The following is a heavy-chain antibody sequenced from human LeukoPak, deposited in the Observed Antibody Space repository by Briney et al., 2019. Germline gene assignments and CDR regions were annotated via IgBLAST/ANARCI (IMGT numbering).Heavy chain of an antibody. Sequence: GGSLRLSCAASGFTFSAYTMNWVRQAPGKGLEWVSGIYGSGGASFYADSVKGRFTISRDNSQNTVFLQMDSLRDEDTALYYCAKDLRKDGIWDIDYWGQGTLVTVSS. J-gene: IGHJ4*02. V-gene: IGHV3-23*01. CDR2: IYGSGGAS. CDR3: AKDLRKDGIWDIDY. D-gene: IGHD1-14*01. CDR1: GFTFSAYT.